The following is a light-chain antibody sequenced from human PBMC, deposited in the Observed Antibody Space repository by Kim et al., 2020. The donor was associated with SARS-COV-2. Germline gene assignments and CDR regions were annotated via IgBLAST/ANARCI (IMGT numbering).Light chain of an antibody. CDR2: KDS. J-gene: IGLJ2*01. V-gene: IGLV3-9*01. CDR1: NIVNKV. CDR3: QVWDSNSVI. Sequence: SVALGQTAQITCEGNNIVNKVVNWYQQKPGQAPVMVIHKDSNRPSGIPEGFSGSNSGKAATLTISRAQAGDEADYYCQVWDSNSVIFGGGTQLTVL.